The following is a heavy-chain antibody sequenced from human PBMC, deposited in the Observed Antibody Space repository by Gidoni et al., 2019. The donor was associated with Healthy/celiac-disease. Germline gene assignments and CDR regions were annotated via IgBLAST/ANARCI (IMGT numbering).Heavy chain of an antibody. J-gene: IGHJ6*03. V-gene: IGHV1-8*01. CDR3: ARGIRAAAGTGKFYYYMDV. Sequence: QVQLVQSGAEVKKPGASVKVSCKASGSTFPSYDINWVRQATGQGLEWMGWMNPNSGNTGYAQKFQGRVTMTRNTSISTAYMELSSLRSEDTAVYYCARGIRAAAGTGKFYYYMDVWGKGTTVTVSS. CDR2: MNPNSGNT. D-gene: IGHD6-13*01. CDR1: GSTFPSYD.